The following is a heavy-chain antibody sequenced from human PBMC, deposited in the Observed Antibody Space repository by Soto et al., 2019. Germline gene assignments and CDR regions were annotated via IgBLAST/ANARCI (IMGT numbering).Heavy chain of an antibody. D-gene: IGHD2-15*01. J-gene: IGHJ6*04. Sequence: SSYTRNRDSKTPGRGREWVSLISDSGDKTYYADSVKGRFTISRDNSKNTLYLQMTCLRVDDTAVYYCSFAAAYHGCAPAAFARWGSGTALPISS. CDR3: SFAAAYHGCAPAAFAR. CDR1: SSYT. V-gene: IGHV3-23*01. CDR2: ISDSGDKT.